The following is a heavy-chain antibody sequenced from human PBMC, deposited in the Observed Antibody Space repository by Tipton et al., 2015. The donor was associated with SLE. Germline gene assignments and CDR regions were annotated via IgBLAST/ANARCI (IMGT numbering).Heavy chain of an antibody. CDR1: GGSINSYY. Sequence: TLSLTCTVSGGSINSYYWSWVRQPPGKGLEWIGNIYYSGTTNYNPSLKSRVAISVDTSRNQFSLKVSSVTAADTAVYYCARERDGMDVWGQGTMVTVSS. CDR2: IYYSGTT. CDR3: ARERDGMDV. V-gene: IGHV4-59*01. D-gene: IGHD1-14*01. J-gene: IGHJ3*01.